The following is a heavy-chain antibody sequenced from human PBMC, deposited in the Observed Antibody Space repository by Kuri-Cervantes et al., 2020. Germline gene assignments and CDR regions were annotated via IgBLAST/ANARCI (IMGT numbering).Heavy chain of an antibody. J-gene: IGHJ4*02. CDR3: ARVAPEYSSSWYYILDY. V-gene: IGHV3-21*01. CDR2: ISSSSSYI. Sequence: GGSLRLSCAASGFTFSSYAMSWVRQAPGKGLEWVSSISSSSSYIYYADSVKGRFTISRDNAKNSLYLQMNSLRAEDTAVYYCARVAPEYSSSWYYILDYWGQGTLVTVSS. CDR1: GFTFSSYA. D-gene: IGHD6-13*01.